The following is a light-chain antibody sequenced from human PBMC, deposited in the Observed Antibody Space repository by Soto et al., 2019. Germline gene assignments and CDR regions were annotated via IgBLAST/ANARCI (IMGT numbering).Light chain of an antibody. CDR2: GAS. CDR1: QSVPKSC. CDR3: QQYATSPLT. J-gene: IGKJ4*01. V-gene: IGKV3-20*01. Sequence: EIVLTQSPGTLSLSPGERATLSCRARQSVPKSCLAWYQQKPGQAPRLLVYGASSRATGIPDRFSGSGSGTDFTLTISRLEPEDFAVYYCQQYATSPLTFGGGTRVEIK.